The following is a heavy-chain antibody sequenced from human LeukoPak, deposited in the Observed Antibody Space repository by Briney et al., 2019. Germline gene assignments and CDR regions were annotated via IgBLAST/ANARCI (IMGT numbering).Heavy chain of an antibody. V-gene: IGHV4-30-4*01. CDR3: ARAGRIWYFDL. D-gene: IGHD2-15*01. CDR1: GGSISSGDYY. J-gene: IGHJ2*01. Sequence: TSETLSLTCTVSGGSISSGDYYWSWTRQPPGKGLEWIGYIYYSGSTYYNPSLKSRVTTSVDTSKNQFSLKLSSVTAADTAVYYCARAGRIWYFDLWGRGTLVTVSS. CDR2: IYYSGST.